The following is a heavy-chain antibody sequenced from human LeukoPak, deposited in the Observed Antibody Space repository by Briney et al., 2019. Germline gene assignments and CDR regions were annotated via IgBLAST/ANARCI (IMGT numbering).Heavy chain of an antibody. Sequence: GGSLRLSCAASGFTFSSYGMSWVRQAPGKGLEWGANIKREGSEKYYVDSVKGRFTISRDNAKNSLYLQMNSLRAEDTAVYYCAREFADTRNWNDGGGLDYWGQGTLVTVSS. CDR1: GFTFSSYG. J-gene: IGHJ4*02. CDR2: IKREGSEK. V-gene: IGHV3-7*01. CDR3: AREFADTRNWNDGGGLDY. D-gene: IGHD1-1*01.